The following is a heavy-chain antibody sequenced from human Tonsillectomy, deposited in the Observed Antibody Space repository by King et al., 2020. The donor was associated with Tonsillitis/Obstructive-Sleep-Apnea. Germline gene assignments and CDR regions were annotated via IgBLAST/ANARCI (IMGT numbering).Heavy chain of an antibody. CDR1: GGSINNYY. V-gene: IGHV4-59*01. Sequence: QLQESGPGLVKPSETLSLTCTVSGGSINNYYWSWIRQPPGKGLEWIGYLYSTGKTTNYNPSLRSRVTISPDKSKPRFSLTLTSVTAADPAVYYCARGGYGETSLFYVWGKGTTVIVSS. J-gene: IGHJ6*04. CDR2: LYSTGKTT. CDR3: ARGGYGETSLFYV. D-gene: IGHD3-16*01.